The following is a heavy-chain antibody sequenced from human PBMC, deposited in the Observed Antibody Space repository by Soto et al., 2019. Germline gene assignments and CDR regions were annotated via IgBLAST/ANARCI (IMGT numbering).Heavy chain of an antibody. CDR3: ASNRPKGGYYFDY. V-gene: IGHV1-69*01. D-gene: IGHD3-16*01. CDR1: GGTFSSYA. Sequence: QVQLVQSGAEVKKPGSSVKVSCKASGGTFSSYAISWVRQAPGQGLEWMGGIIPIFGTANYARKIQGRVTITADESTSTAYMELSSLRSEDTAGYYCASNRPKGGYYFDYWGQGTLVTVSS. CDR2: IIPIFGTA. J-gene: IGHJ4*02.